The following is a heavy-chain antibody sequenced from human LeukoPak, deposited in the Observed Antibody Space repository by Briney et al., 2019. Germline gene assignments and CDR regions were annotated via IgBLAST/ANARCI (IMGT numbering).Heavy chain of an antibody. CDR3: ARDNYDTGGYYFD. J-gene: IGHJ4*02. CDR1: GFTFSSYE. Sequence: PGGSLRLSCAASGFTFSSYEMNWVRQAPGKGLDWVSYISSGGDTTYYADSVKGRFTISRDNAKNSLYLQMNSLRAEDTAVYYCARDNYDTGGYYFDWGQGTPVTVSS. D-gene: IGHD3-22*01. CDR2: ISSGGDTT. V-gene: IGHV3-48*03.